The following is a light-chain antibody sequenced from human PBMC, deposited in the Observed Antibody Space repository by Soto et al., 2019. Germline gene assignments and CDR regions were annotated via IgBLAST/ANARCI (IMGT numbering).Light chain of an antibody. CDR2: AAS. CDR1: QTIASY. V-gene: IGKV1-39*01. CDR3: QQSYSTPLT. Sequence: DIQMTQSPSSLSASVGDRVTITCRAGQTIASYLNWYQQKPGKAPKLLIYAASSLQSGVPSRFSGSGSGTDFTLTISSLQPEDFATYYCQQSYSTPLTFGGGTMVEI. J-gene: IGKJ4*01.